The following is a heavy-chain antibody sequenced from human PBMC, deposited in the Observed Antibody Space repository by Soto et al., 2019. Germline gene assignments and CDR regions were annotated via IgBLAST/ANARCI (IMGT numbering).Heavy chain of an antibody. CDR3: ARSSPGRYDSSGYYPFGY. V-gene: IGHV4-39*01. CDR1: GGSISSSSYY. D-gene: IGHD3-22*01. J-gene: IGHJ4*02. Sequence: QLQLQESGPGLVKPSETLSLTCTVSGGSISSSSYYWGWIRQPPGKGLEWIGSIYYSGSTYYNPSLKSRVTISVDTSKNQFSLKLSSVTAADTAVYYCARSSPGRYDSSGYYPFGYWGQGTLVTVSS. CDR2: IYYSGST.